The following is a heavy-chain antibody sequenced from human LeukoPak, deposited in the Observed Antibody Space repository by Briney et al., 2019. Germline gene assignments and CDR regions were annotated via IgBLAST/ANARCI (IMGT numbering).Heavy chain of an antibody. CDR2: ISGSGGST. Sequence: GGSLRLSCAASGFTFSSYAMSWVRQAPGKGLEWVSAISGSGGSTYYADSVKGRFTISRDNSKNTLYLQMNSLRAEDTAIYYCAKDLRIAVAPHDYWGQGTLVTVSS. V-gene: IGHV3-23*01. CDR1: GFTFSSYA. J-gene: IGHJ4*02. CDR3: AKDLRIAVAPHDY. D-gene: IGHD6-19*01.